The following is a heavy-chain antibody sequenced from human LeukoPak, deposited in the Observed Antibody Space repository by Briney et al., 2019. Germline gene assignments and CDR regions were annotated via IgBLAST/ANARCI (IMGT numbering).Heavy chain of an antibody. CDR1: GFTFSSYA. V-gene: IGHV3-30*04. D-gene: IGHD3-10*01. J-gene: IGHJ4*02. CDR3: AREIRFGMDY. CDR2: ISYDGSNK. Sequence: PGGSLRLSCAASGFTFSSYAMHWVRQAPGKGLEWVAVISYDGSNKYYADSVKGRFTISRDNSKNTLYLQMNSLRAEDTAVYYCAREIRFGMDYWGQGTLVTVSS.